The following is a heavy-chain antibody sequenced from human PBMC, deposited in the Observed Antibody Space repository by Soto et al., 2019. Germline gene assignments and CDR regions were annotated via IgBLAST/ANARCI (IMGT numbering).Heavy chain of an antibody. CDR2: IYHSGST. CDR1: GYSISSGYY. J-gene: IGHJ6*02. V-gene: IGHV4-38-2*01. CDR3: ARVGGYGMDV. D-gene: IGHD3-10*01. Sequence: SETLSLTCAVSGYSISSGYYWGWIRQPPGKGLEWIGSIYHSGSTYYNPSLKSRVTISVDTSKNQFSLKLSSVTAADTAVYYCARVGGYGMDVWGQGTTVT.